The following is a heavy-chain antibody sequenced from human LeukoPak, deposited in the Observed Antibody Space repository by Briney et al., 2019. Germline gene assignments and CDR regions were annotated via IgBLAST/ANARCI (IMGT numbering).Heavy chain of an antibody. J-gene: IGHJ5*02. V-gene: IGHV3-21*04. Sequence: GGSLRLSCAASGFSFMSYSMDWFRQAPGKGLEWLSSISSRSNYKYYADSAKGRFAISRDNLKNTVYLQMNGLRVEDTAIYYCAAPPPWGQGTLVTVSS. CDR3: AAPPP. CDR1: GFSFMSYS. CDR2: ISSRSNYK.